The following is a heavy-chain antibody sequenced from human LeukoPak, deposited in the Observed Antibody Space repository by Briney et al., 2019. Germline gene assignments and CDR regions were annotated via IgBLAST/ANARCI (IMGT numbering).Heavy chain of an antibody. CDR1: GFTFSSYG. D-gene: IGHD6-19*01. J-gene: IGHJ4*02. CDR2: ISGSGGST. Sequence: PGGSLRLSCAASGFTFSSYGMSWVRQAPGKGLEWVSAISGSGGSTYYADSVKGRFTISRDNSKNTLYLQMNSLRAEDTAVYYCAKVGQWLTDFDYWGQGTLVTVSS. CDR3: AKVGQWLTDFDY. V-gene: IGHV3-23*01.